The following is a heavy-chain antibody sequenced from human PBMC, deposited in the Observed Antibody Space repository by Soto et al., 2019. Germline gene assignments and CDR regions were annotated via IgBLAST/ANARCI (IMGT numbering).Heavy chain of an antibody. D-gene: IGHD3-22*01. CDR1: GFTFIDSV. Sequence: PGGSLRLSCVGSGFTFIDSVIAWVRQSPGKGLEWLSVMSGDGRTRYALSVTGRFTISRDNSKNTLYLQMRSLRAEDAAAYYCVKWHTSNFDSLPFTGFDFWGQGTQVTVSS. CDR3: VKWHTSNFDSLPFTGFDF. V-gene: IGHV3-23*01. J-gene: IGHJ4*02. CDR2: MSGDGRT.